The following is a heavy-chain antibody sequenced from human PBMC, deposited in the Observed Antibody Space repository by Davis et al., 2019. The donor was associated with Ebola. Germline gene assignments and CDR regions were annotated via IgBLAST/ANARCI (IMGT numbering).Heavy chain of an antibody. Sequence: GGSLRLSCAASGFTFSSYGMHWVRQAPGKGLEWVAVISYDGSNKYYADSVKGRFTISRDNSKNTLYLQMNSLRAEDTAVYYCARHSDRYDLAPWGQGTLVTVSS. CDR3: ARHSDRYDLAP. J-gene: IGHJ5*02. V-gene: IGHV3-30*03. CDR2: ISYDGSNK. CDR1: GFTFSSYG. D-gene: IGHD3-3*01.